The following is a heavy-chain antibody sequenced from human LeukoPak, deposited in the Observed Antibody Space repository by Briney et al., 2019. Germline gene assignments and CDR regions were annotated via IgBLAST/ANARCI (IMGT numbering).Heavy chain of an antibody. J-gene: IGHJ4*02. V-gene: IGHV4-39*01. CDR3: ASVAY. CDR2: IYYSGST. Sequence: WVRQAPGKGLEWIGSIYYSGSTYYNPSLKSRVTISVDTSKNQFSLKLSSVTAADTAVYYCASVAYWGQGTLVTVSS.